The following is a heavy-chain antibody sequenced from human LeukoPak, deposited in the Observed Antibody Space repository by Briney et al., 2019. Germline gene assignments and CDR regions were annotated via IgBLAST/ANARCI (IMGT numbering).Heavy chain of an antibody. D-gene: IGHD2-2*02. CDR2: IIPILGIA. Sequence: SVKVSCKASGGTFSSYAISCVRQAPGQGLEWMGRIIPILGIANYAQKFQGRVTITADKSTSTAYMELSSLRSEDTAVYYCARPVYCSSTSCYTDAFDIWGQGTVVTVSS. J-gene: IGHJ3*02. CDR3: ARPVYCSSTSCYTDAFDI. CDR1: GGTFSSYA. V-gene: IGHV1-69*04.